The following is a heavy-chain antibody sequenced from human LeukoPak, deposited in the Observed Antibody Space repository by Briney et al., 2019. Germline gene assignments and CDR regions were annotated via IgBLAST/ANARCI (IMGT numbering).Heavy chain of an antibody. CDR2: ISGSGGST. CDR3: AKAPPSIAASGTFDY. D-gene: IGHD6-13*01. Sequence: AGGSLGLSCATSGFTFSSYAMSWVRQAPGKGLEWVSAISGSGGSTYYADSVKGRFTISRDNSKNTLYLQMNSLRAEDTAVYYCAKAPPSIAASGTFDYWGQGTLVTVSS. V-gene: IGHV3-23*01. J-gene: IGHJ4*02. CDR1: GFTFSSYA.